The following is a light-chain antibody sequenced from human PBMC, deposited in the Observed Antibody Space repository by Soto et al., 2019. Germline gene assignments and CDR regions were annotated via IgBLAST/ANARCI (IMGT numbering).Light chain of an antibody. CDR2: TND. J-gene: IGLJ1*01. CDR1: SSNIGRHT. V-gene: IGLV1-44*01. CDR3: AAWDDSLKAHV. Sequence: QSVLTQPPSASGTPGQRVTISCSGSSSNIGRHTVHWYQQLPGTAPNVLIYTNDKRPSGVPDRFSGSKSGTSASLAISGLQSEDEADYYCAAWDDSLKAHVFGTGTKLTVL.